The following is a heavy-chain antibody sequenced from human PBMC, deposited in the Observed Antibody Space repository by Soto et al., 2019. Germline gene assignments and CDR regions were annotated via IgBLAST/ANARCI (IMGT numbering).Heavy chain of an antibody. J-gene: IGHJ5*02. CDR3: ARDPLIYGDAPYNWFDP. CDR1: GDSVSSNSAA. D-gene: IGHD4-17*01. V-gene: IGHV6-1*01. Sequence: SQTLSLTCAISGDSVSSNSAAWNWIRQSPSRGLEWLGRTYYRSKWYNDYAVSVKRRITINPDTSKNQLSLLLNCVTAEAKAVYYCARDPLIYGDAPYNWFDPWGQRTLVTVSS. CDR2: TYYRSKWYN.